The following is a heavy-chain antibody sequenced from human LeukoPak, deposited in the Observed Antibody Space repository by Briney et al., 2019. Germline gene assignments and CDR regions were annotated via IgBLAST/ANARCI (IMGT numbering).Heavy chain of an antibody. Sequence: SETLSLTCTVSGGSISSYYWSWIRQPPGKGLEWIGEINHSGSTNYNPSLKSRVTTSVDTSKNQFSLKLSSVTAADTAVYYCARDRGSSWYTGFYYYYYMDVWGKGTTVTVSS. CDR1: GGSISSYY. V-gene: IGHV4-34*01. CDR2: INHSGST. J-gene: IGHJ6*03. CDR3: ARDRGSSWYTGFYYYYYMDV. D-gene: IGHD6-13*01.